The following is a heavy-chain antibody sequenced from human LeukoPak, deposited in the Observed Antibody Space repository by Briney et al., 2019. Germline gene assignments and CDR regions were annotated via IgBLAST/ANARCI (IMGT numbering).Heavy chain of an antibody. Sequence: SETLSLTCAVYGGSFSGYYWSWIRQPPGKGLEWIGEINHSGSTNYNPSLKSRVTISVDTSKNQFSLKLTSVTAADTAVYYCARGQGTVTTHWGQGTLVTVSS. V-gene: IGHV4-34*01. CDR3: ARGQGTVTTH. J-gene: IGHJ4*02. CDR2: INHSGST. CDR1: GGSFSGYY. D-gene: IGHD4-17*01.